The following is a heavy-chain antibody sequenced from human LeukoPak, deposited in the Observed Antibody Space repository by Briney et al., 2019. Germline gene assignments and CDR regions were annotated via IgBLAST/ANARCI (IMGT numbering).Heavy chain of an antibody. CDR3: ARDRVGSGWPRPYYFEF. Sequence: ASVRVSCKPSGYTFTGYYMHWVRQAPGQGLEWMGWINPNTGATIYAHKFQGRVSMTRDTSISTDYMELTSLRSGDTALYYCARDRVGSGWPRPYYFEFWGQGTLVTVSS. CDR2: INPNTGAT. D-gene: IGHD6-19*01. CDR1: GYTFTGYY. V-gene: IGHV1-2*02. J-gene: IGHJ4*02.